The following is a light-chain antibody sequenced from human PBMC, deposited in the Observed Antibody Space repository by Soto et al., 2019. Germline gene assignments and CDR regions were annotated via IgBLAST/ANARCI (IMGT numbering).Light chain of an antibody. V-gene: IGKV3-15*01. J-gene: IGKJ1*01. CDR2: GAS. CDR1: QTISDN. CDR3: LQYNNWRT. Sequence: EIVLTQSPGTLSLSPGERATLSCRTSQTISDNLAWYQQKPGQAPRLLIYGASTRATGVPARFSGGGSGTGFTLTSSSLQSEDFAIYYCLQYNNWRTFGQGNKVEIK.